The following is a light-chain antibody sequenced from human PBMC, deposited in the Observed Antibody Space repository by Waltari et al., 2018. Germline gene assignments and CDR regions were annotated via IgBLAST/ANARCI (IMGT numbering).Light chain of an antibody. CDR2: EVT. Sequence: QSALTQPPPASGSPGQSVTISCTGTSGDIGAYNSVSWYQQHPGRAPKLMIYEVTKRPSGVPDRFSGSRSGNTASLTVSGLQTEDEADYFCSSYADSNVLFGGGTKLTVL. CDR3: SSYADSNVL. V-gene: IGLV2-8*01. J-gene: IGLJ2*01. CDR1: SGDIGAYNS.